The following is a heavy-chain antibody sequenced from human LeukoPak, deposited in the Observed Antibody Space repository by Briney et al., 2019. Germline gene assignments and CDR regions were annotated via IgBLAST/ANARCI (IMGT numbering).Heavy chain of an antibody. CDR1: GFTFSSYA. Sequence: GRSLRLSCAASGFTFSSYAMHWVRQAPGKGLEWVAVISYDGSNKYYADSVKGRFTISRDNSKNTLYLQMNSLRAEDTAVYYCARDPGGDGDYPDYYYGMGVWGQGTTVTVSS. D-gene: IGHD4-17*01. J-gene: IGHJ6*02. CDR2: ISYDGSNK. CDR3: ARDPGGDGDYPDYYYGMGV. V-gene: IGHV3-30-3*01.